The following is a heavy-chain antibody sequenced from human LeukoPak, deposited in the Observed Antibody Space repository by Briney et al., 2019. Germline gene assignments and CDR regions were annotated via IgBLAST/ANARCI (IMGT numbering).Heavy chain of an antibody. CDR3: AKTSTLYYYDSSIRY. D-gene: IGHD3-22*01. V-gene: IGHV3-23*01. CDR2: ISGSGSST. CDR1: GFTVTTYA. Sequence: GGSLRLSCTASGFTVTTYAMSWVRQAPGKGLKWVSGISGSGSSTYYADSVKGRFTISRDTSKNTLYLQMNSLRAEDTAVYYCAKTSTLYYYDSSIRYWGQGTLVTVSS. J-gene: IGHJ4*02.